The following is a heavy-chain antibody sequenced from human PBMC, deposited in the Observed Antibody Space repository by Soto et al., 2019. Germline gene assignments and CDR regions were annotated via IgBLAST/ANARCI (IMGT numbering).Heavy chain of an antibody. CDR3: AGGEMSTISFDY. CDR1: GFTFSDYY. Sequence: GWSLRLSCASSGFTFSDYYMSWIRQAPGKGLEWVSYITSDGSPIYYADSVRGRFTISRDSAKNSVSLQMNSLRAEDTAMYYCAGGEMSTISFDYWGQGTLVTVSS. V-gene: IGHV3-11*01. D-gene: IGHD1-1*01. CDR2: ITSDGSPI. J-gene: IGHJ4*02.